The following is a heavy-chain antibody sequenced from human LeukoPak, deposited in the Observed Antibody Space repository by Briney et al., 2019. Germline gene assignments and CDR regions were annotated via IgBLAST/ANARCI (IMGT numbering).Heavy chain of an antibody. Sequence: SETLSLTCTVSGGSISSYYWSWIRQPPGKGLEWIGYIYYSGSTNYNPSLKSRVTISVDTSKNQFSLKLSSVTAADTAVYYCARVRGLRWPHGNWGQGTLVTVSS. V-gene: IGHV4-59*01. J-gene: IGHJ4*02. CDR2: IYYSGST. CDR3: ARVRGLRWPHGN. CDR1: GGSISSYY. D-gene: IGHD4-23*01.